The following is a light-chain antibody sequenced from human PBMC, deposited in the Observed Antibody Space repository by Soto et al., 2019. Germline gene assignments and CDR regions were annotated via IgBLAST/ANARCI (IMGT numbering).Light chain of an antibody. V-gene: IGLV2-14*01. Sequence: QSVLTQPASVSGSPGQSITLSCTGTTSDVGRYNYVSWYQQHPGKAPKLIIYDVSNRPSGVSNRFSGSKSGNTASLTISGLQAEDEADYYCNSYTSSSTYVFGTGTKVNVL. CDR3: NSYTSSSTYV. J-gene: IGLJ1*01. CDR1: TSDVGRYNY. CDR2: DVS.